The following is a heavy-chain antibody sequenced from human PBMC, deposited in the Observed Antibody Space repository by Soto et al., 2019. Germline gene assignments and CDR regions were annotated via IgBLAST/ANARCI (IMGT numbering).Heavy chain of an antibody. CDR3: ARDSLGFFFQAEDGIRDVRSVSAFLLNRSSDL. Sequence: PGKGLEETGDINNSGGTNYKPSLKSRVTISIDTAKHQFSLKLSSVTAADTAIYFCARDSLGFFFQAEDGIRDVRSVSAFLLNRSSDL. CDR2: INNSGGT. V-gene: IGHV4-34*01. J-gene: IGHJ2*01. D-gene: IGHD3-10*02.